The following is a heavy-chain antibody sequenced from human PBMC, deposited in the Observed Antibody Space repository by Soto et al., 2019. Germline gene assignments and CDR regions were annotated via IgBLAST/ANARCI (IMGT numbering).Heavy chain of an antibody. CDR3: EKASFEYYYDSSGYPAH. V-gene: IGHV3-30*18. D-gene: IGHD3-22*01. CDR2: ISYDGSNK. CDR1: VFTFSSYG. Sequence: GGSLRLSCAASVFTFSSYGMHLVRQSPGNGLEWVAVISYDGSNKYYADSVTVRFTISRDNSKNTLYLQMNSLRAEEMAVYYCEKASFEYYYDSSGYPAHWRQGTLVTVS. J-gene: IGHJ4*02.